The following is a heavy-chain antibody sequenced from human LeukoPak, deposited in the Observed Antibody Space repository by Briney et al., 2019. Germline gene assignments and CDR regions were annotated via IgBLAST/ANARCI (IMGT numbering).Heavy chain of an antibody. J-gene: IGHJ4*02. V-gene: IGHV3-30*04. Sequence: PGRSLRLSCAASGFTFSSYAMHWVRQAPGKGLEWVAVISYDGGNKYYADSVKGRFTISRDNSKNTLYLQMSSLRAEDTAVYYCAKDQAECSRSSCYERGFDYWGQGTLVTVSS. CDR3: AKDQAECSRSSCYERGFDY. CDR1: GFTFSSYA. CDR2: ISYDGGNK. D-gene: IGHD2-2*01.